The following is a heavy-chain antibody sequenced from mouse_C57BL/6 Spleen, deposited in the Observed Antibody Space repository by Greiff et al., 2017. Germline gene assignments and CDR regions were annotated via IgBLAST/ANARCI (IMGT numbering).Heavy chain of an antibody. J-gene: IGHJ1*03. D-gene: IGHD1-1*01. V-gene: IGHV1-54*01. CDR2: INPGSGGT. CDR3: ARSGVAYYGSSRYFDV. Sequence: VQLQQSGAELVRPGTSVKVSCKASGYAFTNYLIEWVKQRPGQGLEWIGVINPGSGGTNYNEKFKGKATLTADKSSSTAYMQLSSLTSEDSAVYFCARSGVAYYGSSRYFDVWGTGTTVTVSS. CDR1: GYAFTNYL.